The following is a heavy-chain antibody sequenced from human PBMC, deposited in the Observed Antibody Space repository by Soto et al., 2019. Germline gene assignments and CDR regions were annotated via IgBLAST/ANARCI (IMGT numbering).Heavy chain of an antibody. V-gene: IGHV1-18*01. Sequence: ASVKVSCKASGYTFTSYGISWVRQAPGQGLEWMGWISAYNGNTNYAQKLQGRVTMTTDTSTSTAYMELRSLRSDDTAVYYCARGYSGYDSLPAYYYYYMDVWGKGTTVTVSS. CDR3: ARGYSGYDSLPAYYYYYMDV. D-gene: IGHD5-12*01. CDR1: GYTFTSYG. CDR2: ISAYNGNT. J-gene: IGHJ6*03.